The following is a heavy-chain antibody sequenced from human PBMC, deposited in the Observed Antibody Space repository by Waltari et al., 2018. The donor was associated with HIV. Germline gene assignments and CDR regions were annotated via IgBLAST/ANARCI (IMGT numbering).Heavy chain of an antibody. CDR1: GFTFSSHT. Sequence: EVQLVESGGGLVQPGGGGSLRLSCAASGFTFSSHTMHWVRRAPGKGLELVSCITSSSSTIHYADSVEGRFTISRYNAKNSLYLQMNSLRDEDTAVYYCARGRPNMAYFDHWGQGTLVTVSS. V-gene: IGHV3-48*02. CDR2: ITSSSSTI. CDR3: ARGRPNMAYFDH. D-gene: IGHD7-27*01. J-gene: IGHJ4*02.